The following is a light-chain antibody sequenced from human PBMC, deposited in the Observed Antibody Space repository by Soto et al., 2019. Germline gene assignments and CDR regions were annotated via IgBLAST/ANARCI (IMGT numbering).Light chain of an antibody. CDR2: AAS. V-gene: IGKV1-8*01. Sequence: AIRMTQSPSSFSASTGDRVTITCRAGQGISSYLAWYQQKPGRAPNLLIFAASSLQSGVPSRFSGSGSGTDFTLTISPLQSEDFATYYCQQYYTYPRTFGQGTKVEIK. CDR3: QQYYTYPRT. J-gene: IGKJ1*01. CDR1: QGISSY.